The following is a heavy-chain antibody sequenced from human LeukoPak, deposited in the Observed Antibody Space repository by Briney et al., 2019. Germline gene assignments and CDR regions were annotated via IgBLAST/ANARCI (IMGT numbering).Heavy chain of an antibody. D-gene: IGHD4-17*01. V-gene: IGHV4-39*01. CDR2: IYYSGTT. CDR1: GGSIGTSRYH. J-gene: IGHJ3*02. CDR3: ARWGAYGDDAFDI. Sequence: PSETLSLTCTVSGGSIGTSRYHWGWIRQPPGKGLEWIGSIYYSGTTYYNPSLKSRVTISVDTSRNQFSLSLNSVTAADTAVYYCARWGAYGDDAFDIWGQGTMVTVSS.